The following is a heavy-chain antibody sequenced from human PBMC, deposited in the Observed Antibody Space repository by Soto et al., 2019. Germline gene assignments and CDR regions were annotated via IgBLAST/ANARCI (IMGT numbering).Heavy chain of an antibody. J-gene: IGHJ4*02. CDR1: GYSFTNYW. CDR3: ARLQAAAGDNDLTFDY. CDR2: IDPSDSYT. Sequence: GESLKISCEGSGYSFTNYWIGWVRQMPGKGLEWMGRIDPSDSYTNYSPSFQGHVTISADKSISTAYLQWSSLKASDTAMHYCARLQAAAGDNDLTFDYWGQGTLVTVSS. V-gene: IGHV5-10-1*01. D-gene: IGHD6-13*01.